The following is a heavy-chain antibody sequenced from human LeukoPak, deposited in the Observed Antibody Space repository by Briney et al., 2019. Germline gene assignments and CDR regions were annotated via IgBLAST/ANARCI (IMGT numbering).Heavy chain of an antibody. CDR3: ARDALWFGAVRHFDY. CDR1: GYTFTSYG. J-gene: IGHJ4*02. Sequence: ASVKVSCKASGYTFTSYGISWVRQAPGQGLEWMGWSSAYNGNTNYAQKLQGRGTMTTDTSTSTAYMELRSLRSDDTAVYFCARDALWFGAVRHFDYWGQGTLVTVSS. V-gene: IGHV1-18*01. CDR2: SSAYNGNT. D-gene: IGHD3-10*01.